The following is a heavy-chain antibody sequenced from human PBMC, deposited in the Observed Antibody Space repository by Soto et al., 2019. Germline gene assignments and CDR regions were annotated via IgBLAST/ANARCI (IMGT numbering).Heavy chain of an antibody. CDR2: IIPILGTA. V-gene: IGHV1-69*11. Sequence: QVQLVQSGAEVKKPGSSVKVSCKASGGTFSSYAISWVRQAPGQGLEWMGGIIPILGTANSAQKFQGRVTITADESTSTAYMELTSLRSEDTYVYYCARGRDGYNGFDYWGQGTLVTVSS. CDR1: GGTFSSYA. D-gene: IGHD5-12*01. J-gene: IGHJ4*02. CDR3: ARGRDGYNGFDY.